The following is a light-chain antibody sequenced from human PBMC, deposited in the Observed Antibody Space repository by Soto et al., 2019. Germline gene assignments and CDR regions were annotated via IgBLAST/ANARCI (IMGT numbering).Light chain of an antibody. CDR2: GAS. J-gene: IGKJ3*01. Sequence: RLMTQSPATLSVSPGERATLSCRASQSLSSNLAWYQQKPGQAPRLLIYGASTRTTGIPARFSGSGSGTEFTLTISSLQSEDFAVYYCQQYNGWPPLFGPGTKVDIK. CDR1: QSLSSN. V-gene: IGKV3-15*01. CDR3: QQYNGWPPL.